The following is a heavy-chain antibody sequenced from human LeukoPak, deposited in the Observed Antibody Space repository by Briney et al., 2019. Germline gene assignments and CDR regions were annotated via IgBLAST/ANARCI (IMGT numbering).Heavy chain of an antibody. CDR2: IYYSGST. D-gene: IGHD3-16*01. V-gene: IGHV4-59*01. Sequence: SETLSLTCTVSGDSISNYYWSWIRQPPGKGLEWIGYIYYSGSTNYNPSLKSRVTISVDTSKNQFSLKLSSVTAADTAVYYCARETSQKGAHYMDVWGKGTTVTISS. J-gene: IGHJ6*03. CDR1: GDSISNYY. CDR3: ARETSQKGAHYMDV.